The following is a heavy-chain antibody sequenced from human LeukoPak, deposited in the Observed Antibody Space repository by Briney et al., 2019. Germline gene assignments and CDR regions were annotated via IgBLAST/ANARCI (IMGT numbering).Heavy chain of an antibody. V-gene: IGHV4-4*07. CDR3: ARVSSSSNYYYYMDV. CDR2: IYTSGST. D-gene: IGHD6-6*01. CDR1: GGSISSYY. J-gene: IGHJ6*03. Sequence: KPSETLSLTCTVSGGSISSYYWSWIRQPAGKGLEWIGRIYTSGSTNYNPSLKSRVTMSVDTSKNQFSLKLSSVTAADTAVYYCARVSSSSNYYYYMDVWSKGTTVTVSS.